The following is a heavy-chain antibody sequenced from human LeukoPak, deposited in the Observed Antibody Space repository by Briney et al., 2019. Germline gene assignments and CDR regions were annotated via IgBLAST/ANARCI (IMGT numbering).Heavy chain of an antibody. D-gene: IGHD5-18*01. Sequence: SETLSLTCTVSGYSISSGYYWGWIRQPPGKGLEWIGSIYHSGSTYYNPSLKSRVTISVDTSKNQFSLKLSSVTAADTAVYYCARAGRGYSYGYHLAEAFDIWGQGTMVTVSS. CDR1: GYSISSGYY. V-gene: IGHV4-38-2*02. CDR3: ARAGRGYSYGYHLAEAFDI. CDR2: IYHSGST. J-gene: IGHJ3*02.